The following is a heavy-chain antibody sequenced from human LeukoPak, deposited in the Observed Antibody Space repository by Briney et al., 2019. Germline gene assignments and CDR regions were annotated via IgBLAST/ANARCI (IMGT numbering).Heavy chain of an antibody. D-gene: IGHD5-18*01. Sequence: GGSLRLSCAVSGFTFSRYWMTWVRQAPGKGLEWVANINEDGSEKYYVESVKGRFTVSRDNAKSSVFLQMNSLRDEDTAVYYCARDLSGNSYGLGYWGQGTLVTVSS. V-gene: IGHV3-7*04. CDR2: INEDGSEK. CDR3: ARDLSGNSYGLGY. J-gene: IGHJ4*02. CDR1: GFTFSRYW.